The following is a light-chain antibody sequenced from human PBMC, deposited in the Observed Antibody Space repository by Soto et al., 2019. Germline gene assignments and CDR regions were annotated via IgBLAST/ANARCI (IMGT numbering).Light chain of an antibody. CDR2: DAS. CDR1: QSINNY. Sequence: EIVLTQSPVTLSLSPGERATLSCRASQSINNYLAWYQQKPGQAARLLIYDASNRATGIPARFSGSGSGTDFTLTISSLEPEDFAVYYCQQRFNWQVTFGQGTRLDIK. CDR3: QQRFNWQVT. V-gene: IGKV3-11*01. J-gene: IGKJ5*01.